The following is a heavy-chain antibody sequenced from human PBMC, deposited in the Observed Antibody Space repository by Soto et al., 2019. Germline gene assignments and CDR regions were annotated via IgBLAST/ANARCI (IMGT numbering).Heavy chain of an antibody. V-gene: IGHV1-69*13. D-gene: IGHD6-6*01. CDR1: GGTFSSYA. J-gene: IGHJ5*02. Sequence: SVKVSCKASGGTFSSYAISWVRQAPGQGLEWMGGIIPIFGTANYAQKFQGRVTITADESTSTAYMELSSLRSEDTAEYYCARAHEKSYSSSSPTWFDPWGQGTLVTVSS. CDR3: ARAHEKSYSSSSPTWFDP. CDR2: IIPIFGTA.